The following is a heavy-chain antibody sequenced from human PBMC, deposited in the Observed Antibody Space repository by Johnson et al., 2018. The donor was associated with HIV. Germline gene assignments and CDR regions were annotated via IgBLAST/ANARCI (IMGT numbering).Heavy chain of an antibody. CDR1: GFTFSDYY. J-gene: IGHJ3*02. CDR3: ARFENTLSNAFDI. Sequence: VQLVESGGGLVKPGGSLRLSCAASGFTFSDYYMSWIRQAPRKGLEWVSGINWNGGSTGYADSVKGRFTISRDNAKNSLYLQMNSLRAEDTALYYCARFENTLSNAFDIWGQGTMVTVSS. D-gene: IGHD3-10*01. CDR2: INWNGGST. V-gene: IGHV3-20*04.